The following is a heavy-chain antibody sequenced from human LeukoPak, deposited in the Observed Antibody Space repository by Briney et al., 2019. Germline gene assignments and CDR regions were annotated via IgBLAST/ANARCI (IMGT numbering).Heavy chain of an antibody. Sequence: GGSLRLSCAASGFAVSSSYMSWVRQAPGKGLEWVSVIYSGDTTGYADSVKGRFTISRDNSKNKLYLQMNSLRAEDTAVYYCAKDRRDRSGYYFGDYWDQGTLVTVSS. J-gene: IGHJ4*02. CDR3: AKDRRDRSGYYFGDY. CDR2: IYSGDTT. V-gene: IGHV3-66*01. CDR1: GFAVSSSY. D-gene: IGHD3-22*01.